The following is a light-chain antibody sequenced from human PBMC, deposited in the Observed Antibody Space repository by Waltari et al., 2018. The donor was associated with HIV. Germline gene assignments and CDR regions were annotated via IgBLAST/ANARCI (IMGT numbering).Light chain of an antibody. J-gene: IGLJ2*01. CDR2: EVS. V-gene: IGLV2-14*01. CDR1: SSDVGGYNY. Sequence: QSALTQPASVSGSPGQSITISCTGTSSDVGGYNYVSWYQQHPGKAPKLMIYEVSNLRSGVSNRFSGSKSGNTASLTSSGLQAEDEADYYCSSYTSSSTLLFGGGTKLTVL. CDR3: SSYTSSSTLL.